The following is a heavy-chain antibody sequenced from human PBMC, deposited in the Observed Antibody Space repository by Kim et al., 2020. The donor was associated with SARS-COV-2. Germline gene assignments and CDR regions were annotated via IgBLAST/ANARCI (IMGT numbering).Heavy chain of an antibody. V-gene: IGHV1-18*01. CDR1: GYTFTSYG. Sequence: ASVKVSCKASGYTFTSYGISWVRQAPGQGLEWMGWISAYNGNTNYAQKLQGRVTMTTDTSTSTAYMELRSLRSDDTAVYYCARDWDYYDSSASTHAFDIWGQGTMVTVSS. J-gene: IGHJ3*02. CDR2: ISAYNGNT. CDR3: ARDWDYYDSSASTHAFDI. D-gene: IGHD3-22*01.